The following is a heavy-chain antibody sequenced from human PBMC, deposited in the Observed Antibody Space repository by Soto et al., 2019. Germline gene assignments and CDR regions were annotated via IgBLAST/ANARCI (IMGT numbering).Heavy chain of an antibody. V-gene: IGHV3-21*01. D-gene: IGHD3-10*01. CDR2: ISSSSSYI. CDR3: ARGADYVSGSYMGQYYYYGMDV. Sequence: GGSLRLSCAASGFTFSSYSMNWVRQAPGKGLEWVSSISSSSSYIYYADSVKGRFTISRDNAKNSPYLQMNSLRAEDTAVYYCARGADYVSGSYMGQYYYYGMDVWGKGTTVTVSS. CDR1: GFTFSSYS. J-gene: IGHJ6*04.